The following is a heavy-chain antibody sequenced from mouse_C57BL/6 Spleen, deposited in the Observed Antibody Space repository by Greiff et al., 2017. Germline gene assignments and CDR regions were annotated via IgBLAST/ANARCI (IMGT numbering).Heavy chain of an antibody. J-gene: IGHJ3*01. CDR1: GYTFTSSW. Sequence: QVQLQQPGAELVMPGASVKLSCKASGYTFTSSWMHWVKPRPGQGLEWIGEIDPSDSYTNYNQKFKGKSTLTVDKSSSTAYMQLSSLTSEDSAVYYCARAYDYDGVAYWGQGTLVTVSA. CDR3: ARAYDYDGVAY. V-gene: IGHV1-69*01. D-gene: IGHD2-4*01. CDR2: IDPSDSYT.